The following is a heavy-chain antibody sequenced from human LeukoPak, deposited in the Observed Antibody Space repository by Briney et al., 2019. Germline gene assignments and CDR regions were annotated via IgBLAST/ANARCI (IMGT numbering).Heavy chain of an antibody. CDR3: ARGLIRQQLSPEYFQH. D-gene: IGHD6-13*01. CDR1: GGTSSSYA. V-gene: IGHV1-69*05. J-gene: IGHJ1*01. Sequence: SVKVSCKASGGTSSSYAISWVRQAPGQGLEWMGGIIPIFGTANYAQKFQGRVTITTDESTSTAYMELSSLRSEDTAVYYCARGLIRQQLSPEYFQHWGQGTLVTVSS. CDR2: IIPIFGTA.